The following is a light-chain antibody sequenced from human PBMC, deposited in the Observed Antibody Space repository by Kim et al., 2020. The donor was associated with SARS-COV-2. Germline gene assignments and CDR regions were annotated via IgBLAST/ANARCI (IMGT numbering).Light chain of an antibody. V-gene: IGKV3-15*01. J-gene: IGKJ4*01. CDR2: GAS. CDR1: QSVSSN. CDR3: QQYNKWPTLT. Sequence: EIVMTQSPATLSVSPGERATLSCRASQSVSSNLAWYQQKPGQAPRLIIYGASTRATGIPDRFSGSGSGTEFTLTISNLQSEDFAVYYCQQYNKWPTLTFGGGTKVDIK.